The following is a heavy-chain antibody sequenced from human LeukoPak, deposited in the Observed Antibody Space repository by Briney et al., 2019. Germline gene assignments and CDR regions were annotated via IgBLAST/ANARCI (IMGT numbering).Heavy chain of an antibody. J-gene: IGHJ4*02. D-gene: IGHD1-26*01. CDR3: ARDSRSYFGFDY. Sequence: PSETLSLTCTVSGGSISSYYWSWLRQPPGKGLEWIGYIYYSGSTNYNPSLKSRVTISVDTSKNQFSLKLSSVTAADTAVYYCARDSRSYFGFDYWGQGTLVTVSS. V-gene: IGHV4-59*01. CDR1: GGSISSYY. CDR2: IYYSGST.